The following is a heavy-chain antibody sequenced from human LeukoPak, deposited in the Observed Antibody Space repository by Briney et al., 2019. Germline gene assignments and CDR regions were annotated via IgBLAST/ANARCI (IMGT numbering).Heavy chain of an antibody. CDR1: EYILCDYY. CDR3: ARSSGGSGRWGDNWFDP. J-gene: IGHJ5*02. CDR2: INLNSGGT. D-gene: IGHD3-10*01. Sequence: ASVKVSCKTSEYILCDYYVHWVRQAPGEGLEWMGWINLNSGGTNYAQKFQGRVTMTRDTSISTAYMELSSLRSDDTAVYYCARSSGGSGRWGDNWFDPWGQGTLVSVSS. V-gene: IGHV1-2*02.